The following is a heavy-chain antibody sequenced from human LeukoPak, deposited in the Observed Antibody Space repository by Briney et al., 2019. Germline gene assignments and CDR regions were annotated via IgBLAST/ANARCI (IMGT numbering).Heavy chain of an antibody. CDR1: GFTFSSYW. CDR3: ARSPTYYDFWSGYKFIDY. CDR2: IKEHGSGK. D-gene: IGHD3-3*01. Sequence: GGSLRLSCAASGFTFSSYWMSWVRQAPGKGLEWVANIKEHGSGKYYVDSVKGRFTISRDNAKNSLYLQMNSLRAEDTAVYYCARSPTYYDFWSGYKFIDYWGQGTLVTVSS. J-gene: IGHJ4*02. V-gene: IGHV3-7*01.